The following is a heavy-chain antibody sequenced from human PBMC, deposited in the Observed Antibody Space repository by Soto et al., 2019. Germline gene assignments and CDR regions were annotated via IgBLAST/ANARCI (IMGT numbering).Heavy chain of an antibody. D-gene: IGHD3-22*01. CDR1: GYTFTNND. J-gene: IGHJ4*02. V-gene: IGHV1-18*01. CDR2: ISPYSGKT. CDR3: AREGLLLLPDY. Sequence: ASVKVSCKASGYTFTNNDVCWVRQTPGQGLEWMGWISPYSGKTNYARKFQGRVTMTTDTSTSTAYMEVRSLTSDDTAIYYCAREGLLLLPDYWGQGTLVTVSS.